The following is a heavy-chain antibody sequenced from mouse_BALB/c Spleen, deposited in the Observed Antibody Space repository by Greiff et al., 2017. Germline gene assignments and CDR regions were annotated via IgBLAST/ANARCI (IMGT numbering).Heavy chain of an antibody. D-gene: IGHD2-3*01. CDR3: ARGDGYFDY. V-gene: IGHV1-87*01. Sequence: VQLHQSGAELARPGASVKLSCTASGYTFTSYWMQWVKQRPGQGLEWIGAIYPGDGDTRYTQKFKGKATLTADKSSSTAYMQLSSLASEDSAVYYCARGDGYFDYWGQGTTLTVSS. J-gene: IGHJ2*01. CDR1: GYTFTSYW. CDR2: IYPGDGDT.